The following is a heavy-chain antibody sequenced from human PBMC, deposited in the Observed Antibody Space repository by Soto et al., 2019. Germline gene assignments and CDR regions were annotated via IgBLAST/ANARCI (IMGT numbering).Heavy chain of an antibody. CDR2: IYYSGST. J-gene: IGHJ6*02. Sequence: SEILSLTCTVSGGSISSGGYYWSWIRQHPGKGLEWIGYIYYSGSTYYNPSLKSRVTISVDTSKNQFSLKLSSVTAADTAVYYCARAVNLVDTDYYYGMDVWGQGTTVTVSS. D-gene: IGHD5-12*01. CDR3: ARAVNLVDTDYYYGMDV. CDR1: GGSISSGGYY. V-gene: IGHV4-31*03.